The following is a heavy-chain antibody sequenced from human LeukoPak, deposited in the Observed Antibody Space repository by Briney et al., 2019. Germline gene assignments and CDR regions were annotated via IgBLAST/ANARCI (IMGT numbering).Heavy chain of an antibody. V-gene: IGHV3-30*18. J-gene: IGHJ6*02. D-gene: IGHD6-6*01. CDR2: ISYDGSNK. Sequence: HPGGSLRLSCAASGFTFSSYGMHWVRQAPGKGLEWVAVISYDGSNKYYADSVKGRFTISRDNSKNTLYLQMNSLRAEDTAVYYCAKYSSSSNDYYGMDVWGQGTTVTVSS. CDR1: GFTFSSYG. CDR3: AKYSSSSNDYYGMDV.